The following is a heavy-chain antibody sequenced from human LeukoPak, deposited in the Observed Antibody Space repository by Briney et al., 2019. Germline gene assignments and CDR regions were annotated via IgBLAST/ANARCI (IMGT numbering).Heavy chain of an antibody. CDR1: GYTFTSYY. J-gene: IGHJ1*01. V-gene: IGHV1-46*01. CDR2: INPSGGST. CDR3: ARDHDYEGLKGNY. D-gene: IGHD1-7*01. Sequence: ASVKVSCKASGYTFTSYYMHWVRQAPGQELEWMGIINPSGGSTSYAQKFQGRLSMTSDTSLSAAYMELQNLRSEDTAIYYCARDHDYEGLKGNYWGRGTMVIV.